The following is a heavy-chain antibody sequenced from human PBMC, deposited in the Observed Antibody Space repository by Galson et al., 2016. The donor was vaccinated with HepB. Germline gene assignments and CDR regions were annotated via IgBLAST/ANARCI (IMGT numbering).Heavy chain of an antibody. Sequence: SLRLSCAASGFAFRTYSMNWVRQTPGKGLEWVSVIYSGGNTYYADSVKGRFTISRDNSKNALSLQMNSLRAEDTAVFYCARGGGGSYLDYWGQGTLVTVSS. CDR1: GFAFRTYS. CDR3: ARGGGGSYLDY. CDR2: IYSGGNT. J-gene: IGHJ4*02. V-gene: IGHV3-53*01. D-gene: IGHD2-15*01.